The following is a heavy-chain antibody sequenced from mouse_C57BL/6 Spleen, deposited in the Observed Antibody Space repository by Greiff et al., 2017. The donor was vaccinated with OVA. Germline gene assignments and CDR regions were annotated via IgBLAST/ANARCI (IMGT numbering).Heavy chain of an antibody. J-gene: IGHJ2*01. V-gene: IGHV1-15*01. D-gene: IGHD2-4*01. CDR2: IDPETGGT. CDR3: TRGGDDYDGTD. Sequence: QVQLQQSGAELVRPGASVTLSCKASGYTFTDYEMHWVKQTPVHGLEWIGAIDPETGGTAYNQKFKGKAILTADKSSSTAYMELRSLTSEDSAVYYCTRGGDDYDGTDWGQGTTLTVSS. CDR1: GYTFTDYE.